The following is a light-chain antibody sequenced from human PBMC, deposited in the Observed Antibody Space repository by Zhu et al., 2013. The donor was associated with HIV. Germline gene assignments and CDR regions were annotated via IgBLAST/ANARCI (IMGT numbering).Light chain of an antibody. V-gene: IGKV3-20*01. CDR1: QSVSSY. Sequence: DIVLTQSPGTLSLSPGERATLSCRASQSVSSYLAWYQQKPGQAPRLLIYGASNRATGIPDKFSGSGSGTDFTLTISRLEPEDFAVYYCQQYDSSPLTFGGGTKVEIK. CDR2: GAS. CDR3: QQYDSSPLT. J-gene: IGKJ4*01.